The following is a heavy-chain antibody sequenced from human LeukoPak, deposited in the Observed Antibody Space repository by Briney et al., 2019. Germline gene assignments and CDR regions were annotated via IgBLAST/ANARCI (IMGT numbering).Heavy chain of an antibody. CDR1: GYSFTSYW. CDR3: ARVKWGYYDSSGYPDY. J-gene: IGHJ4*02. Sequence: GESLKISCKGSGYSFTSYWIGWVRQMPGKGLEWMGTIYPGDSDTRYSPSFQGQVTISADKSISTAYLQWSSLKASDTAMYYCARVKWGYYDSSGYPDYWGQGTLVTVSS. CDR2: IYPGDSDT. D-gene: IGHD3-22*01. V-gene: IGHV5-51*01.